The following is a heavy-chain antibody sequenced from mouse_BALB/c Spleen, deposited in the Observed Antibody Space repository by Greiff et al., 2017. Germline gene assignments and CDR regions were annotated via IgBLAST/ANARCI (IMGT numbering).Heavy chain of an antibody. D-gene: IGHD2-12*01. CDR3: ARDYKGFAY. Sequence: QVQLQQSGPELVKPGASVKMSCKASGYTFTSYYIHWVKQRPGQGLEWIGWIYPGDGSTKYNEKFKGKTTLTADKSSSTAYMLLSSLTSEDSAIYFCARDYKGFAYWGQGTLVTVSA. CDR1: GYTFTSYY. V-gene: IGHV1S56*01. CDR2: IYPGDGST. J-gene: IGHJ3*01.